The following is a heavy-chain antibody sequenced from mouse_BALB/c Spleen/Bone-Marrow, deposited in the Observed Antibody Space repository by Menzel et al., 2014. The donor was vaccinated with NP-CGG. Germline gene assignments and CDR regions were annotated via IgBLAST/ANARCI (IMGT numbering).Heavy chain of an antibody. CDR2: INPYNGGT. V-gene: IGHV1-18*01. CDR3: ARSVYGYGYFDV. Sequence: EVQLQQSGPELVKPGASMKISCKASGYSFTDYTMNWVKPSHGKNLEWIGIINPYNGGTTYNQKFKGKATLTVDMSSSIAYLELLSLTSEDSAVYYCARSVYGYGYFDVWGAGTTATVSS. D-gene: IGHD1-1*01. CDR1: GYSFTDYT. J-gene: IGHJ1*01.